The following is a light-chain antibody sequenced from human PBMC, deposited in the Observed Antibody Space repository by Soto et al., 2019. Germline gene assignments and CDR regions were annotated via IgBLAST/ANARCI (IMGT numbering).Light chain of an antibody. CDR2: DAS. CDR3: QQRSDWHT. CDR1: QSVSSY. V-gene: IGKV3-11*01. J-gene: IGKJ5*01. Sequence: EIVSTQSPATLSLSPGERATPSCRASQSVSSYLAWYQQKPGQAPRLLIFDASNRATGIPARFSGSGSGTDFTLTISSLEPEDFAVYYCQQRSDWHTFGQGTRLEIK.